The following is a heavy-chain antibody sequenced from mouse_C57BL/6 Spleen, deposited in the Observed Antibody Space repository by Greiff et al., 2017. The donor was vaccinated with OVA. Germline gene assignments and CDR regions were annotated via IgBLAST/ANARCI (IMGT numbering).Heavy chain of an antibody. Sequence: QVQLKQPGAELVKPGASVKLSCKASGYTFTSYWMHWVKQRPGRGLEWIGRIDPNSGGTKYNEKFKSKATLTVDKPSSTAYMQLSSLTSEDSAVYYCAREDDGNYPYYYAMDYWGQGTSVTVSS. CDR3: AREDDGNYPYYYAMDY. D-gene: IGHD2-3*01. V-gene: IGHV1-72*01. CDR1: GYTFTSYW. CDR2: IDPNSGGT. J-gene: IGHJ4*01.